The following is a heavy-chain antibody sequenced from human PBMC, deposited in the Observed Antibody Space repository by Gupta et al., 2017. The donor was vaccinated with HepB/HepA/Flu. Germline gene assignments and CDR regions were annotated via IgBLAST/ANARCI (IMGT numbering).Heavy chain of an antibody. CDR1: TNALRGHY. CDR3: ARPAGYYSGLVY. J-gene: IGHJ4*02. Sequence: VQLKQWGAGLLEPWETLSLTCSAYTNALRGHYWRWIRPSPGRGMEWIGEIKHFGRTKFNPSRGNRVTISVDVSRKQFSLRLNSVTSADTAVYFCARPAGYYSGLVYWGQGTPVTVSP. D-gene: IGHD3-22*01. V-gene: IGHV4-34*02. CDR2: IKHFGRT.